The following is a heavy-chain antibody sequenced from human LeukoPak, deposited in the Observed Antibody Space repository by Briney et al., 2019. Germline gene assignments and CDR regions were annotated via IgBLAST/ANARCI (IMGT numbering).Heavy chain of an antibody. J-gene: IGHJ5*02. CDR3: AAAYCTNGVCYTGFDP. CDR2: ISAYNGNT. CDR1: GYTFTGYY. V-gene: IGHV1-18*04. Sequence: ASVKVSCKASGYTFTGYYMHWVRQAPGQGLEWMGWISAYNGNTNYAQKLQGRVTMTTDTSTSTAYMELRSLRSDDTAVYYCAAAYCTNGVCYTGFDPWGQGTLVTVSS. D-gene: IGHD2-8*01.